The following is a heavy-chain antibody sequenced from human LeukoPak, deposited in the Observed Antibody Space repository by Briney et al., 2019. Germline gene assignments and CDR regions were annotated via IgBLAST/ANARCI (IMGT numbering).Heavy chain of an antibody. CDR2: INEDGSIR. CDR3: VKDLRGTQDY. J-gene: IGHJ4*02. Sequence: GGSLRLSCAAPGFTFSSYWMHWVRQTPGKGLVWVSRINEDGSIRDYADSVKGRFTISRDNAKNTLYLQMNSLRGEDTAVYYCVKDLRGTQDYWGQGTLVTVSS. V-gene: IGHV3-74*01. CDR1: GFTFSSYW. D-gene: IGHD3-16*01.